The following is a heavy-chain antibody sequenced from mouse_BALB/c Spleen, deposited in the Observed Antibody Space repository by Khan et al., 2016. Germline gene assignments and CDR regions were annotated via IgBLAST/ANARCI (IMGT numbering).Heavy chain of an antibody. CDR3: VRADYGQAWFAY. CDR2: IRSKSNNYAT. V-gene: IGHV10S3*01. CDR1: GFTFNTNA. D-gene: IGHD1-2*01. Sequence: EVQLVETGGGLVQPKGSLKLSCAASGFTFNTNAMNWVRQAPGKGLEWVARIRSKSNNYATYYADSVKDRFTISRDDSQSMLDLQMNNLKTEDTAMYYWVRADYGQAWFAYWGQGTLVTVSA. J-gene: IGHJ3*01.